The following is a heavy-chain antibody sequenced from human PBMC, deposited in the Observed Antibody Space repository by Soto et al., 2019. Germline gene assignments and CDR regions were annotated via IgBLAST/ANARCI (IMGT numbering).Heavy chain of an antibody. D-gene: IGHD3-22*01. V-gene: IGHV5-10-1*01. Sequence: RTSSCKPSGYSFTDYSITWVRQMSGKGLEWMGRIDPRDSQTDYSPSFQGHVTVSADKSRGTAFLQWHRLKASDTAIYYCERTGSGYWLDPWGQGNLVTVSS. CDR3: ERTGSGYWLDP. CDR2: IDPRDSQT. CDR1: GYSFTDYS. J-gene: IGHJ5*02.